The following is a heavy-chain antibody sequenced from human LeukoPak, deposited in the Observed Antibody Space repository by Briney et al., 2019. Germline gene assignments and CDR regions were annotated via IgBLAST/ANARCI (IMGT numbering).Heavy chain of an antibody. J-gene: IGHJ3*02. Sequence: ASVKVSCKASGYTFTGYYIHWVRQAPGQGLEWMGWIYPYSGDTNYAQNFQGRVTMTRDTSISTAYMELSSLKPDDTAVYYCARDRNSGSSLDIWGQGTMLTFSS. V-gene: IGHV1-2*02. CDR3: ARDRNSGSSLDI. CDR1: GYTFTGYY. CDR2: IYPYSGDT. D-gene: IGHD6-6*01.